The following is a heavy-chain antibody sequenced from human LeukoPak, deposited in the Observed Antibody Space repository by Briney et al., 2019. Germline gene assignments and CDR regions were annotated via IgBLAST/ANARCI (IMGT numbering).Heavy chain of an antibody. V-gene: IGHV3-66*01. CDR1: GFTFSDFT. Sequence: PGGSLRLSCAASGFTFSDFTMNWVRQAPGKGLEWVSVIYSGGSTYYADSVKGRFTISRDNSKNTLYLQMNSLRAEDTAVYYCARDLYSSGWTYWYFDLWGRGTLVTVSS. CDR2: IYSGGST. D-gene: IGHD6-19*01. J-gene: IGHJ2*01. CDR3: ARDLYSSGWTYWYFDL.